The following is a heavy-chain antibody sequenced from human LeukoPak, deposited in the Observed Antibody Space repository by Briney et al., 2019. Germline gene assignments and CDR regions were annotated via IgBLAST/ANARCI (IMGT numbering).Heavy chain of an antibody. V-gene: IGHV3-74*01. CDR1: GFSFSNYW. D-gene: IGHD6-13*01. CDR3: ARDTAAAGLNAFDI. J-gene: IGHJ3*02. Sequence: PGGSLRLSCAASGFSFSNYWMHWVRQAPGKGLVWVSRINSDGSSTTYADSVKGRFTISRDNAKNSLYLQMNSLRAEDTAVYYCARDTAAAGLNAFDIWGQGTMVTVSS. CDR2: INSDGSST.